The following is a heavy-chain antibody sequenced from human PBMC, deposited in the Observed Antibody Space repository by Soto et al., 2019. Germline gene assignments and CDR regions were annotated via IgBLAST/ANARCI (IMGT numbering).Heavy chain of an antibody. Sequence: PGASLKISCKGSGYSFTSYWISWVRQMPGKGLEWMGRIDPSDSYTNYSPSFQGHVTISADKSISTAYLQWSSLKASDTAMYYCARRTPYYYGMDVWGQGTTVTVSS. J-gene: IGHJ6*02. CDR1: GYSFTSYW. CDR2: IDPSDSYT. CDR3: ARRTPYYYGMDV. V-gene: IGHV5-10-1*01.